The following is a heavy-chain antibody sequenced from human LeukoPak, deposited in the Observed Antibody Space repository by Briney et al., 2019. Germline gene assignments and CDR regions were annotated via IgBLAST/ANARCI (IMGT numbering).Heavy chain of an antibody. V-gene: IGHV3-48*01. CDR2: ITSGSSNI. D-gene: IGHD1-26*01. J-gene: IGHJ4*02. CDR3: ARDRSIGRFDY. Sequence: GGSLRLSCAASGFTFSDYSMNWVRQAPGKGLEWVSYITSGSSNIYYADSVKGRFTISRDNAKNSLYLHMNSLRAEDTAVYYCARDRSIGRFDYWGQGTLVTVSS. CDR1: GFTFSDYS.